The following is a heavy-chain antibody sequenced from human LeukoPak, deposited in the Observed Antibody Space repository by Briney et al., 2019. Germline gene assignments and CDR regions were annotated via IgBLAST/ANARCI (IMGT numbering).Heavy chain of an antibody. Sequence: GGSLRLPCAASGFTFSGSAMHWVRQASGKGLEWVGRIRSKANSYATAYAASVKGRFTISRDDSKNTAYLQMNSLKTEDTAVYYCTSVIVGALGAFDYWGQGTLVTVSS. CDR3: TSVIVGALGAFDY. CDR2: IRSKANSYAT. J-gene: IGHJ4*02. V-gene: IGHV3-73*01. CDR1: GFTFSGSA. D-gene: IGHD1-26*01.